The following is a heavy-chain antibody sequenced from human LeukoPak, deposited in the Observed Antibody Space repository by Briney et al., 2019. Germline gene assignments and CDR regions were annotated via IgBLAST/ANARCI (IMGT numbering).Heavy chain of an antibody. CDR1: GFTFSSYA. D-gene: IGHD3-22*01. CDR3: AKDLDGYYDSSGYSYYLDY. Sequence: PGASLRLSCAASGFTFSSYAMSWVRQAPGKGLEWVSAISGSGGSTYYADSVKGRFTISRDNSKNTLYLQMNSLRAEDTAVYYCAKDLDGYYDSSGYSYYLDYWGQGTLVTVSS. V-gene: IGHV3-23*01. J-gene: IGHJ4*02. CDR2: ISGSGGST.